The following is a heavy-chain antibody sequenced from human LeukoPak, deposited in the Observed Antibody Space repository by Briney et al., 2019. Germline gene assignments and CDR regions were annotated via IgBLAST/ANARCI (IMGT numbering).Heavy chain of an antibody. CDR2: INHSGST. CDR3: ARTDYGGNEVDY. J-gene: IGHJ4*02. V-gene: IGHV4-34*01. D-gene: IGHD4-23*01. Sequence: SETLSLTCAVCGGSFSGYYWSWIRQPPGKGLEWIGEINHSGSTNYNPSLKSRVTISVDTSKNQFSLKLSSVTAADTAVYYCARTDYGGNEVDYWGQGTLVTVSS. CDR1: GGSFSGYY.